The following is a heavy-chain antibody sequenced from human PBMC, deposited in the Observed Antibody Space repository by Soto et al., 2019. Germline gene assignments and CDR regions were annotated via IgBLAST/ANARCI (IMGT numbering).Heavy chain of an antibody. V-gene: IGHV3-23*01. CDR3: ARQEYSTTWYLKY. CDR2: ISGSGGAT. D-gene: IGHD6-13*01. J-gene: IGHJ4*02. Sequence: GGSLRLSCAASASSFSADAISWVRQAPGKGLEWVSVISGSGGATYYADSVKGRFTISRDNSKNTLYLQMNSLRAEDTAVYYCARQEYSTTWYLKYWGQGT. CDR1: ASSFSADA.